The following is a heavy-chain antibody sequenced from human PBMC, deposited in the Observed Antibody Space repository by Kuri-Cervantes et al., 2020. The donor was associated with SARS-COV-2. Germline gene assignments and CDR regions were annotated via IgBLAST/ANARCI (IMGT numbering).Heavy chain of an antibody. CDR3: SRDTGYCSGGTCLDY. J-gene: IGHJ4*02. Sequence: SVNVSCKASAYTFTPYYIHWVRQAPGHGLEWMGWINPYNGDTNYAQKFQRRVTLTRYTSIITAYMELNRLRSDDTAVYYCSRDTGYCSGGTCLDYWGQGTTVTVSS. CDR2: INPYNGDT. V-gene: IGHV1-2*02. CDR1: AYTFTPYY. D-gene: IGHD2-15*01.